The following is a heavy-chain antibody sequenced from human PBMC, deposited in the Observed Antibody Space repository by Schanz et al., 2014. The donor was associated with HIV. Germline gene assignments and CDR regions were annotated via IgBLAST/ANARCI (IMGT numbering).Heavy chain of an antibody. J-gene: IGHJ6*02. CDR2: ISWSSGSV. D-gene: IGHD5-18*01. Sequence: EVQLVESGGGLVQPGRSLRLSCAASGFTFDDYAMHWVRQAPGKGLEWVSSISWSSGSVDYADSVKGRFTISRDSSKNTLYLQMNSLRAEDTAVYYCARDAASHSYGSTMDVWGQGTTVTVSS. CDR3: ARDAASHSYGSTMDV. CDR1: GFTFDDYA. V-gene: IGHV3-9*01.